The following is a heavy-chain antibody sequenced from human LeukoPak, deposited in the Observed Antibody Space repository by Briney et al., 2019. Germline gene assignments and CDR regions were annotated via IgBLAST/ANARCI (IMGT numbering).Heavy chain of an antibody. CDR2: TWYMSNSYN. Sequence: PSQTLSLTCALSGDIFSSNSATWDWSRQSRSRGLEWLGRTWYMSNSYNDSAESVRSRITIIPDTSKKQFSLQLHSVTPEDTAVYYCARSTEYFDYWGQGTLVTVSS. V-gene: IGHV6-1*01. CDR1: GDIFSSNSAT. CDR3: ARSTEYFDY. J-gene: IGHJ4*02. D-gene: IGHD1-1*01.